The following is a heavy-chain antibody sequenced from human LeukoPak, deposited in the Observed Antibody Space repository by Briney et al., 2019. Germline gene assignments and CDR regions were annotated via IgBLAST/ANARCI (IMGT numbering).Heavy chain of an antibody. V-gene: IGHV4-59*01. CDR2: IYYSGST. Sequence: SETLSLTCTVSGGSISSYYWSWIRQPPGKGLEWIGYIYYSGSTNYNPSLKSRVTISVDTSKNQFSLKLSSVTAADTAVYYCARDDYYYGMDVWGQGTTVTVSS. CDR3: ARDDYYYGMDV. CDR1: GGSISSYY. J-gene: IGHJ6*02.